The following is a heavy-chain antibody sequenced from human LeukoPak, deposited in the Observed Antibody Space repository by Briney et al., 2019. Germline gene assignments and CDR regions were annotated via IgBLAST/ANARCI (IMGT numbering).Heavy chain of an antibody. Sequence: SGTLSLTCTVSGGSISRDNWWGWARQPPGKGLEWIGEIHHSGSTNYNPSLKSRVTISVDKSENQFSLKLTSVTAADTAVYYCARPYYYFIDVWGRGTTVTVSS. CDR3: ARPYYYFIDV. V-gene: IGHV4-4*02. CDR2: IHHSGST. J-gene: IGHJ6*03. CDR1: GGSISRDNW.